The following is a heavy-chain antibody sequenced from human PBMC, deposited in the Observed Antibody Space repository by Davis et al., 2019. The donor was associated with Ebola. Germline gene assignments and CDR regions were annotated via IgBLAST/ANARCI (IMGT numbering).Heavy chain of an antibody. V-gene: IGHV4-34*01. J-gene: IGHJ4*02. CDR3: ARGSIVVVVSLAVSFDY. CDR2: INHSGST. CDR1: GGSFSGYY. D-gene: IGHD2-15*01. Sequence: PSETLSLTCAVYGGSFSGYYWSWIRQPPGKGLEWIGEINHSGSTNYNPSLKSRVTISVDTSKNQFSLKLSSVTAADTAVYYCARGSIVVVVSLAVSFDYWGQGTLVTVSS.